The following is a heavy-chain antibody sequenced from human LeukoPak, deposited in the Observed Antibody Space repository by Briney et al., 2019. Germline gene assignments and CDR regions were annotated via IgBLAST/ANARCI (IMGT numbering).Heavy chain of an antibody. CDR1: GGSFSGYY. J-gene: IGHJ3*02. CDR2: INHSGST. CDR3: GRVRAGSSSPSVRDAFDI. D-gene: IGHD6-6*01. Sequence: PSETLSLTCAVYGGSFSGYYWSWIRQPPGRGLEWIGEINHSGSTNFNPSLKSRVTISADTSKNQFSLKLSSVTAADTAVYYCGRVRAGSSSPSVRDAFDIWGQGTMVTVSS. V-gene: IGHV4-34*01.